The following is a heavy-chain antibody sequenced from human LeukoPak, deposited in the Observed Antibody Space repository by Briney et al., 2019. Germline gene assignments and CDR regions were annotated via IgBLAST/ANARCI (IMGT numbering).Heavy chain of an antibody. D-gene: IGHD1-26*01. V-gene: IGHV3-23*01. CDR3: ARAGRQWELVPFDY. Sequence: PGGSLRLSCAASGFTFSSYGMSWVRQAPGKGLEWVSGISGSGHNTYYADSVKGRFTISRDNSKNTLYLQMNSLRAEDTAVYYCARAGRQWELVPFDYWGQGTLVTVSS. CDR2: ISGSGHNT. CDR1: GFTFSSYG. J-gene: IGHJ4*02.